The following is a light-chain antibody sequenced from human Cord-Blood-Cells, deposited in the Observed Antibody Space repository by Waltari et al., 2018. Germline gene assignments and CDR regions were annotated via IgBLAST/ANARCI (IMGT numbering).Light chain of an antibody. V-gene: IGKV1-39*01. CDR2: AAS. CDR3: QQSYSTPQT. Sequence: DIQMTQSPSSLSASVGDRVTITCRASQSISSYLNLYQQKPGKAPKLLIYAASSLQSGVPSRFSGSGSGTDVTLTISSLQPEDFATYYCQQSYSTPQTFGQGTKVEIK. CDR1: QSISSY. J-gene: IGKJ1*01.